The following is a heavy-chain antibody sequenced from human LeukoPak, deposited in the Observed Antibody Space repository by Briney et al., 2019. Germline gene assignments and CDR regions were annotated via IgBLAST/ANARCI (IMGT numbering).Heavy chain of an antibody. CDR3: ATRPSDSPHYYFDS. CDR2: ISASGGST. V-gene: IGHV3-23*01. Sequence: PGGSLRLSCAASGFTFNTYAMTWVRRAPGKGLECVSVISASGGSTYYTDSVKGRFTISRDNSKNTLYLQMNSLRVEDTAVYYCATRPSDSPHYYFDSWGQGTLVTVSS. D-gene: IGHD3-22*01. CDR1: GFTFNTYA. J-gene: IGHJ4*02.